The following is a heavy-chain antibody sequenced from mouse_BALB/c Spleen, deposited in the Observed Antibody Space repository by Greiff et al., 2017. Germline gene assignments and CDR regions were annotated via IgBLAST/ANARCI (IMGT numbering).Heavy chain of an antibody. CDR1: GFNIKDTY. V-gene: IGHV14-3*02. J-gene: IGHJ2*01. CDR3: ARWWYSFDY. Sequence: DVKVVESGAELVKPGASVKLSCTASGFNIKDTYMHWVKQRPEQGLEWIGRIDPANGNTKYDPKFQGKATITADTSSNTAYLQLSSLTSEDTAVYYCARWWYSFDYWGQGTTLTVSS. D-gene: IGHD1-1*02. CDR2: IDPANGNT.